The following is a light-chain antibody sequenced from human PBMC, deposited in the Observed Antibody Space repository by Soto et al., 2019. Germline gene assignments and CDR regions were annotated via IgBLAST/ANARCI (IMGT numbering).Light chain of an antibody. CDR3: QQYGSSRWT. J-gene: IGKJ1*01. V-gene: IGKV1-5*01. Sequence: DIPMTQSSSTLSASVGDRVTITCRASEIITNRLAWYQQKPGKAPKVLIYDASNLESGVPSRFSGFRSGTEFTLTISRLEPEDFAVYYCQQYGSSRWTFGQGTKVDIK. CDR1: EIITNR. CDR2: DAS.